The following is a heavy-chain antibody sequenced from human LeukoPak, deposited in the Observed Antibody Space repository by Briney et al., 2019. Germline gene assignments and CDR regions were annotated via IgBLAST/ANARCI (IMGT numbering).Heavy chain of an antibody. CDR2: ISAYSGNT. CDR1: GYTFTSYG. V-gene: IGHV1-18*01. Sequence: ASVKVSCKASGYTFTSYGISWVRQAPGQGLEWMGWISAYSGNTNYTQNLQGRVTMTTDTSTSTAYMELRSLRSEDTAVYYCARDDSSGDPLYYYGMDVWGQGTTVTVSS. J-gene: IGHJ6*02. D-gene: IGHD3-22*01. CDR3: ARDDSSGDPLYYYGMDV.